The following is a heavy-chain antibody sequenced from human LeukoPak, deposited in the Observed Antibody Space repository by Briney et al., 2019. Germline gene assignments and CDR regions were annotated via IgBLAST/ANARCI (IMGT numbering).Heavy chain of an antibody. CDR2: ISVDGETT. V-gene: IGHV3-43*02. D-gene: IGHD2-15*01. CDR1: GFTFVDYA. CDR3: EKVGVVVALNDGFDI. Sequence: GGSLRLSWSASGFTFVDYALHSVHPTPRKALEWVSLISVDGETTYYADSVKGRFTISRDNSKNFLYLQMDSMSTEDTALYYCEKVGVVVALNDGFDIWGHGTMVTVSS. J-gene: IGHJ3*02.